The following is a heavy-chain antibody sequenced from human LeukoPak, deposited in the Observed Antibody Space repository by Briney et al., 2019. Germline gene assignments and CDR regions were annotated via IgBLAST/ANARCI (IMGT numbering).Heavy chain of an antibody. CDR3: VRRTSGSYSDY. Sequence: SETLSLTCTVSGVSINNNNYYWGWIRQPPGKGLEWIGNIHYSGSTTSYNPSLKSRVTMSVDTSKNQFSLKLNSVTAADTAVYYCVRRTSGSYSDYWGQGTLVTVSS. J-gene: IGHJ4*02. CDR2: IHYSGSTT. D-gene: IGHD1-26*01. CDR1: GVSINNNNYY. V-gene: IGHV4-39*01.